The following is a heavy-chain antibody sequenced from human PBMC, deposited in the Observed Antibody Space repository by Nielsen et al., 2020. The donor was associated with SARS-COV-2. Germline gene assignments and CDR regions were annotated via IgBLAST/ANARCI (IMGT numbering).Heavy chain of an antibody. J-gene: IGHJ6*02. V-gene: IGHV3-49*04. CDR1: GFTFGDYA. CDR2: IRSKAYGGTT. D-gene: IGHD4-17*01. Sequence: GESLKISCTASGFTFGDYAMSWVRQAPGKGLEWVGFIRSKAYGGTTEYAASVKGRFTISRDDSKSIAYLQMNSLKTEDTAVYYCNGNPGFYYGDYWYYYGMDVWGQGTTVTVSS. CDR3: NGNPGFYYGDYWYYYGMDV.